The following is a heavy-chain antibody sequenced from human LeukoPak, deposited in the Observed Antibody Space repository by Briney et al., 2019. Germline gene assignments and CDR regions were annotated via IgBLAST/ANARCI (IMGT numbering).Heavy chain of an antibody. CDR1: GFTFSTFV. Sequence: GGSLRRSCSVSGFTFSTFVRHWVRQAPGKGLEYVSAIRSNGDNTYYADSVRGRFTISRDNSKNTLYLQMSSLRADDTAVYYCVRGTGYWGQGTLVTVSS. CDR3: VRGTGY. J-gene: IGHJ4*02. V-gene: IGHV3-64D*06. CDR2: IRSNGDNT.